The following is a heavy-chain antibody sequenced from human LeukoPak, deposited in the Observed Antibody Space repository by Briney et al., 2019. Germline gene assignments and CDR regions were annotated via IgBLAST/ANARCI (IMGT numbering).Heavy chain of an antibody. J-gene: IGHJ4*02. Sequence: RSLSLSPAASGFTFTSYAMSGVRHAPRKGLECVSGISSSGGSTYYADSSKVRFTKSRDNSKNTLYLQMNSLRAEDTGVYYCAKEPNQAVAGALDYWGPGNLVTVSS. CDR1: GFTFTSYA. D-gene: IGHD6-19*01. V-gene: IGHV3-23*01. CDR2: ISSSGGST. CDR3: AKEPNQAVAGALDY.